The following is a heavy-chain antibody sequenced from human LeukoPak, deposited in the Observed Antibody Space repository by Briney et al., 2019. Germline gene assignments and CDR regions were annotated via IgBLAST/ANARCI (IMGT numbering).Heavy chain of an antibody. CDR3: ARGRNLVATSGYFDY. Sequence: PGGSLRLSCAASGFTFSSYGMHWVRQAPGKGLEWVAAMSYDGSNEYYADSVNGRFTISRDNSKNTLYLQMNSLRAEDTAVYYCARGRNLVATSGYFDYWGQGTLVTVSS. J-gene: IGHJ4*02. CDR1: GFTFSSYG. CDR2: MSYDGSNE. D-gene: IGHD5-12*01. V-gene: IGHV3-30*03.